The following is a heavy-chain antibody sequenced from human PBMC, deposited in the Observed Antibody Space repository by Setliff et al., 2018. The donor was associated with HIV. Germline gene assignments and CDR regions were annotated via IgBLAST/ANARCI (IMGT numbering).Heavy chain of an antibody. J-gene: IGHJ4*02. CDR3: VRVPDY. Sequence: PSETLSLTCTVSGDSISNYYWSWIRQPPGKGLEWIGYIYHSGRAIYNSSLTSRVIISVDRSKNQLSLKLNSVTAADTAVYYCVRVPDYWGQGTLVTVSS. CDR1: GDSISNYY. V-gene: IGHV4-59*12. CDR2: IYHSGRA.